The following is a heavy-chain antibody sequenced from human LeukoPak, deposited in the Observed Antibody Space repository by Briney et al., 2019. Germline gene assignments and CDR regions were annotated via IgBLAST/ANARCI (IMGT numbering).Heavy chain of an antibody. CDR3: VRVEFRGCYDRTGNYDF. CDR2: MNPENDKT. J-gene: IGHJ4*02. V-gene: IGHV1-8*01. D-gene: IGHD3-22*01. Sequence: ASVKVSCKASGYTFTSYDINWVRQAPGQGLEWMGWMNPENDKTGYEQRFQGRITLTRNTSINTTYMELTSLTSEDTAVYYCVRVEFRGCYDRTGNYDFWGKGTLVTVSS. CDR1: GYTFTSYD.